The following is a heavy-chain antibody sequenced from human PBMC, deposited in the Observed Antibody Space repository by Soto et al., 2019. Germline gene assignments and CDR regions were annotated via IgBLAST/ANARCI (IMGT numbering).Heavy chain of an antibody. Sequence: QVRLQESGPGLVKPSGTLSLTCLVSGGSMSSPNWWTWVRQAPVKGLEWIAAIQHSGATNYSPSLKSRAVISIDKSNNQFSLQRASVTAADTAVYYCATGSPYYYGSGGMWDSWGRGALVTVSS. D-gene: IGHD3-10*01. CDR3: ATGSPYYYGSGGMWDS. J-gene: IGHJ4*02. CDR2: IQHSGAT. CDR1: GGSMSSPNW. V-gene: IGHV4-4*02.